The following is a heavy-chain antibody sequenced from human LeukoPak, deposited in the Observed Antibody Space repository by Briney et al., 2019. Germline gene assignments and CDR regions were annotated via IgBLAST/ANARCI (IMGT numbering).Heavy chain of an antibody. V-gene: IGHV3-20*04. CDR2: INWNGGST. J-gene: IGHJ4*02. CDR1: GITFNNYA. Sequence: GGSLRLSCAASGITFNNYAMSWVRQAPGKGLEWVSGINWNGGSTGYADSVKGRFTISRDNAKNSLYLQMNSLRAEDTALYYCARDTSFTAVDYWGQGTLVTVSS. D-gene: IGHD2/OR15-2a*01. CDR3: ARDTSFTAVDY.